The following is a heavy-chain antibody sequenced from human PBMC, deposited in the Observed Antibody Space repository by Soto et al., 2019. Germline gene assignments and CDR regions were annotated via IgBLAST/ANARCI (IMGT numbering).Heavy chain of an antibody. V-gene: IGHV3-48*01. CDR3: AREQKDIVVVVAATYYFDS. CDR1: GFTFSSYS. D-gene: IGHD2-15*01. CDR2: ISSSSSTV. Sequence: GGSLRLSXAASGFTFSSYSMNWVRQAPGKGLEWVXYISSSSSTVYYADSVKGRFTISRDNAKNSLYLQMNSLRAEDTAVYYCAREQKDIVVVVAATYYFDSWGQGTLVTVSS. J-gene: IGHJ4*02.